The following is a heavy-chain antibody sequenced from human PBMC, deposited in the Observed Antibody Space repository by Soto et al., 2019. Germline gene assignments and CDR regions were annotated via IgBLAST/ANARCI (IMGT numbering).Heavy chain of an antibody. CDR3: ARSDWFDP. Sequence: GGSLRLSCAASGFTFSGHWMHWVRQAPGKGLVWVSRIKSDGRSTSYADSVKGRFTVSRDNAKNTLYLQMNSLRAEDTAVYYCARSDWFDPWGQGTLVTVPQ. CDR2: IKSDGRST. CDR1: GFTFSGHW. J-gene: IGHJ5*02. V-gene: IGHV3-74*01.